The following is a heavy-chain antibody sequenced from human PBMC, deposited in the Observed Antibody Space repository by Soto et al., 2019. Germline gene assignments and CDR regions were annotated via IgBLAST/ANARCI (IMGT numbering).Heavy chain of an antibody. CDR1: GYTLTELS. D-gene: IGHD6-13*01. CDR3: ATIFRDIAAAGTSLYYFDY. J-gene: IGHJ4*02. CDR2: FDPEDGET. V-gene: IGHV1-24*01. Sequence: ASVKVSCKVSGYTLTELSMHWVRQAPGKGLEWMGGFDPEDGETIYAQKFQGRVTMTEDTSTDTAYMELSSLRSEDTAVYYCATIFRDIAAAGTSLYYFDYWGQGTLVTVSS.